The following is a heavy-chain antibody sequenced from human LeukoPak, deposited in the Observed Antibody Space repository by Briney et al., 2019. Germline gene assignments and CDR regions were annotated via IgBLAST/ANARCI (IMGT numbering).Heavy chain of an antibody. D-gene: IGHD3-10*01. CDR3: ARGGSQRITMVRGESWFDP. CDR1: GYTFTSYY. CDR2: INPSGGST. Sequence: ASVKVSCKASGYTFTSYYMHWARQAPGQGLEWMGIINPSGGSTSYAQKFQGRVTMTRDTSTSTVYMELSSLRSEDTAVYYCARGGSQRITMVRGESWFDPWGQGTLVTVSS. V-gene: IGHV1-46*01. J-gene: IGHJ5*02.